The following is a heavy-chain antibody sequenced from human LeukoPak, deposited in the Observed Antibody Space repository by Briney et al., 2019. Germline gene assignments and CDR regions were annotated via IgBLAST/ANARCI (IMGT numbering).Heavy chain of an antibody. CDR2: INHEGGDI. Sequence: GGSLRLSCAASGFTFDKSWMSWVRQAPGKGLEWVANINHEGGDIQYVDSVKGRFTISRDNDKDSVYLQMNSLRAEDTAVYHCATYINWVAGDVWGQGTTVTVSS. CDR1: GFTFDKSW. D-gene: IGHD1-1*01. CDR3: ATYINWVAGDV. J-gene: IGHJ6*02. V-gene: IGHV3-7*01.